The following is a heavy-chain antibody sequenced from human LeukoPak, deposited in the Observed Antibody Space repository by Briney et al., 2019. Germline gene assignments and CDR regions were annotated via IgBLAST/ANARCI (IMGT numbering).Heavy chain of an antibody. CDR2: INHSGST. J-gene: IGHJ4*02. V-gene: IGHV4-34*01. D-gene: IGHD3-9*01. CDR3: ARESYDILSGSYDY. Sequence: SETLSLTCAVYGGSFSGYYWSWLRQPPGKGLEWIGEINHSGSTNYNPSLKSRVTIPVDTSKNQFSQKLSSVTAADTAVYYCARESYDILSGSYDYWGQGTLVTVSS. CDR1: GGSFSGYY.